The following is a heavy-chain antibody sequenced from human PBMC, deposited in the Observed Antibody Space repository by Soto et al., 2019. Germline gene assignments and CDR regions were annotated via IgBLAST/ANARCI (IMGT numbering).Heavy chain of an antibody. CDR2: IYYSGST. CDR1: GGSISSGGYY. V-gene: IGHV4-31*03. D-gene: IGHD4-17*01. Sequence: QVQLQESGPGLVKPSQTLSLTCTVSGGSISSGGYYWSWIRQHPGKGLEWIGYIYYSGSTYYNPSLKGRVTISVDTSKNQFSLKLSSVTAADTAVYYCARVPTVTGVYYFDYWGQGTLVTVSS. CDR3: ARVPTVTGVYYFDY. J-gene: IGHJ4*02.